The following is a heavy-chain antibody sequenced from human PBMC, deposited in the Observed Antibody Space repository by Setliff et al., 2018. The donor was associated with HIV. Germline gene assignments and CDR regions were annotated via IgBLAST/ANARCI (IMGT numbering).Heavy chain of an antibody. Sequence: ASVKVSCKASGYTFTTYSINWVRQAPGQGLEWMGWINTNTGNPTYAQAFTGRFVFSLDTSVSTAYLQISSLKAEDSAIYYCARVSDTGVDPQTHRDYWGQGTPVTVSS. J-gene: IGHJ4*02. CDR3: ARVSDTGVDPQTHRDY. CDR2: INTNTGNP. CDR1: GYTFTTYS. V-gene: IGHV7-4-1*02. D-gene: IGHD2-21*01.